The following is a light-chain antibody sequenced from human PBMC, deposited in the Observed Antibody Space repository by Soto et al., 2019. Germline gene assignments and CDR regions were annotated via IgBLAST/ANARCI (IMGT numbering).Light chain of an antibody. V-gene: IGKV3-15*01. J-gene: IGKJ2*01. CDR1: QSVSGN. CDR2: GAS. Sequence: EIVMTQSPATLSVSPGEGVTLSCRASQSVSGNLAWYQQKPGQAPRLLIYGASTRATGIPARFTGSGSGTEFTLTISGLHSEDFAVYYCQQYDNWPPFTFGQGTKLEIK. CDR3: QQYDNWPPFT.